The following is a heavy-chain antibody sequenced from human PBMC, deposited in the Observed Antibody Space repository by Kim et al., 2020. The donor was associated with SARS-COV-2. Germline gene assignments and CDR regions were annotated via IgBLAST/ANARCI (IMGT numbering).Heavy chain of an antibody. Sequence: YYADSVKGRFTLSRDNSNNTLYLQMNSLRAEDTAVYYCAGGLRGQYYFDHWGQGTLVTVSS. CDR3: AGGLRGQYYFDH. J-gene: IGHJ4*02. D-gene: IGHD3-16*01. V-gene: IGHV3-53*01.